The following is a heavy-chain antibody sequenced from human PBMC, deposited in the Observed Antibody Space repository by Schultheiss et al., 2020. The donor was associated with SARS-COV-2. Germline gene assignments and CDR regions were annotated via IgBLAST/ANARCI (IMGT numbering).Heavy chain of an antibody. CDR3: ARGRRFAASIAARPGRDFFDY. J-gene: IGHJ4*02. Sequence: SETLSLTCAVYGGSFSGYYWSWIRQPPGKGLEWIGEINHSGSTNYNPSLKSRVTISVDTSKNQFSLKLSSVTAADTAVYYCARGRRFAASIAARPGRDFFDYWGQGTLVTVS. V-gene: IGHV4-34*01. D-gene: IGHD6-6*01. CDR2: INHSGST. CDR1: GGSFSGYY.